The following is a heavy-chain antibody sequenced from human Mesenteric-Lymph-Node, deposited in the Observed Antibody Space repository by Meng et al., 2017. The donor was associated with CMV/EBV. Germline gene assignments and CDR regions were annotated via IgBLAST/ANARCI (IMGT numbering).Heavy chain of an antibody. J-gene: IGHJ2*01. Sequence: GGSLRLSCAGSGFTVSSNDMSWVRQAPGKGPEWVSGIFGGGDTYYADVVKGRFTISRDNSKNTLYLQMNALRAEDTALYYCASFKQQLVGGTYWYFDLWGPGTLVTVSS. CDR1: GFTVSSND. V-gene: IGHV3-66*02. CDR2: IFGGGDT. CDR3: ASFKQQLVGGTYWYFDL. D-gene: IGHD6-13*01.